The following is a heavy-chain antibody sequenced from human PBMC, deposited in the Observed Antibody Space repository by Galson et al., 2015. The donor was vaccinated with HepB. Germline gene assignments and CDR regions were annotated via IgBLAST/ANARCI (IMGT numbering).Heavy chain of an antibody. V-gene: IGHV1-8*01. CDR1: GYTFTSYD. D-gene: IGHD3-3*01. CDR2: MNPNSGNT. Sequence: SVKVSCKASGYTFTSYDINWVRQATGQGLEWMGWMNPNSGNTGYAQKFQGRVTMTRNTSISTAYMELSSLRSEDTAVYYCARGGYDFWSGYYVNWFDPWGQGTLVTVSS. J-gene: IGHJ5*02. CDR3: ARGGYDFWSGYYVNWFDP.